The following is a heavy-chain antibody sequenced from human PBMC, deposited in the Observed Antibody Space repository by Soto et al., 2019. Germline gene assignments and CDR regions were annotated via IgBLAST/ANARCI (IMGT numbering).Heavy chain of an antibody. J-gene: IGHJ5*02. V-gene: IGHV1-46*03. CDR1: GGTFSSYA. CDR3: ARHRSYQGLGFDP. Sequence: EASVKVSCKAPGGTFSSYAISWVQQAPGQGLEWMGIINPSGGSTSYAQKFQGRVTMTRDTSTSTVYMELSSLRSEDTAVYYCARHRSYQGLGFDPWGQGTLVTVSS. CDR2: INPSGGST. D-gene: IGHD3-16*02.